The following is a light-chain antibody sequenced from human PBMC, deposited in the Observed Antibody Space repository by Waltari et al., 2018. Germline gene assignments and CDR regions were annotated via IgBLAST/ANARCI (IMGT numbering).Light chain of an antibody. V-gene: IGKV3-15*01. CDR3: QQYNNCPLT. Sequence: EIVMTQSPATLSVSPGERATLSCRASPSVRRNLAWYQQKPGQAPRLLIYGASTRATGIPARFSGSGSGTEFTLTISSLQSEDFAVYYCQQYNNCPLTFGGGTKVEIK. CDR1: PSVRRN. CDR2: GAS. J-gene: IGKJ4*01.